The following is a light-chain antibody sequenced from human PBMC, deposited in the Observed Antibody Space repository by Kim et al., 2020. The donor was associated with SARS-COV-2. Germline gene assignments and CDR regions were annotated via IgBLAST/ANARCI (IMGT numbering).Light chain of an antibody. V-gene: IGKV3-20*01. Sequence: EIVLTQSPGTLSLSPGERATLSCRASEIVISSYLAWYQQKPGQAPRLLIYGASSRASGIPDRFSGSGSETDFTLTISRLEPEDFSVYYCQQYGSSSYTFGQGTKLEIK. J-gene: IGKJ2*01. CDR2: GAS. CDR1: EIVISSY. CDR3: QQYGSSSYT.